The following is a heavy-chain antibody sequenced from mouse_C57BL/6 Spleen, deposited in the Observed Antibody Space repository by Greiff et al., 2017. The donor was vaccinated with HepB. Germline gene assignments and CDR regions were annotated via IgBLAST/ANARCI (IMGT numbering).Heavy chain of an antibody. CDR1: GFNIKDYY. V-gene: IGHV14-1*01. D-gene: IGHD1-1*01. J-gene: IGHJ3*01. CDR3: TTDHYGSSPAWFAY. Sequence: VQLKQSGAELVRPGASVKLSCTASGFNIKDYYMHWVKQRPEQGLEWIGRIDPEDGDTEYAPKFQGKATMTADTSSNTAYLQLSSLTSEDTAVYYCTTDHYGSSPAWFAYWGQGTLVTVSA. CDR2: IDPEDGDT.